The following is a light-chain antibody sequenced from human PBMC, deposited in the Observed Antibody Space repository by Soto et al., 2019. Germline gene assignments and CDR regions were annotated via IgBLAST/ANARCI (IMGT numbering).Light chain of an antibody. CDR2: DDS. CDR3: QVWDSTSDLLYV. J-gene: IGLJ1*01. CDR1: DIGSKT. V-gene: IGLV3-21*02. Sequence: SYELTQPPSVSVAPGQTARITCGGNDIGSKTVHWYQQKPGQAPVMVVYDDSARPSGIPERFSGSNSGNTATLTISRVEAGDEADFCCQVWDSTSDLLYVFGTGTKVTVL.